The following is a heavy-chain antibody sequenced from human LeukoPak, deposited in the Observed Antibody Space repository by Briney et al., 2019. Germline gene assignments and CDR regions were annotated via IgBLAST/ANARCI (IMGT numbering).Heavy chain of an antibody. J-gene: IGHJ4*02. D-gene: IGHD4-11*01. V-gene: IGHV4-59*01. CDR1: GASISGSY. CDR3: ARGALSNYVYFDY. Sequence: SETLSLTCTVSGASISGSYWSWIRQPPGRGLEWIGYIRYSGSTNYAPSLRSRLTISVDTSKNQFSLKLSSVTAADTAVYYCARGALSNYVYFDYWGQGTLLTVSS. CDR2: IRYSGST.